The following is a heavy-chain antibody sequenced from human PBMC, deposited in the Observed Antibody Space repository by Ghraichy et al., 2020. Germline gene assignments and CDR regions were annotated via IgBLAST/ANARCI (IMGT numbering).Heavy chain of an antibody. CDR3: ARVGLRFFDWSL. Sequence: GGSLRLSCAGSGFTFSAYEMNWVRQAPGEGLEWVSYISNSGDTIYYADSVKGRFIISRDNAKNSLYLQMNSLRADDTAIYYCARVGLRFFDWSLWGQGSLVTVSS. V-gene: IGHV3-48*03. J-gene: IGHJ4*02. D-gene: IGHD3-9*01. CDR2: ISNSGDTI. CDR1: GFTFSAYE.